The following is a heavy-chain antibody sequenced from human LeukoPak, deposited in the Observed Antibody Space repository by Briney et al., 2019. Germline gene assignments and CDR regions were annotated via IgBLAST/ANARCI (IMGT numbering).Heavy chain of an antibody. CDR3: ARMAYCTNGVCYTEGFYYYYMDA. J-gene: IGHJ6*03. D-gene: IGHD2-8*01. CDR1: GFTFSSYE. V-gene: IGHV3-48*03. Sequence: GGSLRLSCAASGFTFSSYEMNWVRQAPGKGLEWVSYISSSGSTIYYADSVKGRFTISRDNAKNSLYLQMNSLRAEDTALYYCARMAYCTNGVCYTEGFYYYYMDAWGKGTTVTVSS. CDR2: ISSSGSTI.